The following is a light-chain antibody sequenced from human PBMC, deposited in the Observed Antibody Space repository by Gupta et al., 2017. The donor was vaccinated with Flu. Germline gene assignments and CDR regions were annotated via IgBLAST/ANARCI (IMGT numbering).Light chain of an antibody. Sequence: SPGGTVTLTCGLSSGSVSSGYYPSWYQQTPGQAPRTRIYNTNTRSSGVPDRFSGSILGNKAALTITGAQADDESDEDCVLYMGSAMQGLGG. CDR3: VLYMGSAMQG. J-gene: IGLJ2*01. CDR1: SGSVSSGYY. CDR2: NTN. V-gene: IGLV8-61*01.